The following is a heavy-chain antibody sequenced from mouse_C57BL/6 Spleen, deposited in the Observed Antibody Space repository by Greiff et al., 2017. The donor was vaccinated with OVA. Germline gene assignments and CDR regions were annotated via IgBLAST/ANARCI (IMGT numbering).Heavy chain of an antibody. CDR1: GYTFTDYE. CDR3: TRDETAGDY. Sequence: QVQLQQSGAELVRPGASVTLSCKASGYTFTDYEMHWVKQTPVHGLEWIGAIDPETGGTAYNQKFKGKAILTADKSSSTAYMELRSLTSEDSGVYYCTRDETAGDYWGQGTTLTVSS. CDR2: IDPETGGT. D-gene: IGHD3-2*01. V-gene: IGHV1-15*01. J-gene: IGHJ2*01.